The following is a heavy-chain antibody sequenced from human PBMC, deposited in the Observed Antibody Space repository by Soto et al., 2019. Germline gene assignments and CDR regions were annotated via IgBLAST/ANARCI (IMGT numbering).Heavy chain of an antibody. V-gene: IGHV3-7*01. CDR1: GFSLSDYW. D-gene: IGHD6-19*01. CDR2: IKQDGSDR. J-gene: IGHJ4*02. Sequence: EVQLVESGGGLVQPGGSLRLSCAASGFSLSDYWMNWVRQAPGKGLEWVAIIKQDGSDRYYVDSVKGRFTISRDNAKNSLYLQMSSLRVEDTALYYCAGGRGWLHDYWGQGTLVTVSS. CDR3: AGGRGWLHDY.